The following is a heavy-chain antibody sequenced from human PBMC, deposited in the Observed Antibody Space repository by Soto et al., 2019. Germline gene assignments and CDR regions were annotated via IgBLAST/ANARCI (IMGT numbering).Heavy chain of an antibody. J-gene: IGHJ4*02. CDR1: GVTFTSSA. Sequence: SVKVSCKASGVTFTSSAVQWVRQARGQRLEWIGWIVVGSGNTNYAQKFQERVTITRDMSTSTAYMELSSLRSEDTAVYYCAVSSGWSRYSHYWGQGAMLTVST. D-gene: IGHD6-19*01. CDR3: AVSSGWSRYSHY. CDR2: IVVGSGNT. V-gene: IGHV1-58*01.